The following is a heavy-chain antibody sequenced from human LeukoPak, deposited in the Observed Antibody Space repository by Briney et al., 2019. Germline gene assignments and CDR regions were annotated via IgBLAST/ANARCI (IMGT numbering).Heavy chain of an antibody. Sequence: ASVKVSCKASGGTFNNYAINWVRQATGQGLEWMGWMNPNSGNTGYAQKFQGRVTITRNTSISTAYMELSSLRSEDTAVYYCARGVVRGGWYHLFDYWGQGTLVTVSS. D-gene: IGHD6-19*01. V-gene: IGHV1-8*03. CDR1: GGTFNNYA. CDR3: ARGVVRGGWYHLFDY. CDR2: MNPNSGNT. J-gene: IGHJ4*02.